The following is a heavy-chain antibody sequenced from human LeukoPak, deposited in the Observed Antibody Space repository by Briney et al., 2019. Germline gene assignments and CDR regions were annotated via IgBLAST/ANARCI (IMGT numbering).Heavy chain of an antibody. J-gene: IGHJ4*02. CDR1: GGSINSYY. Sequence: PSETLSLTCTVSGGSINSYYWSWIRQPPGKALEWIGYIYYSGSTYYNPSLKSRVTISVDTSKNQFSLKLTSVTAADTAVYYCARRPYGLFDYWGQGTLVTVSS. CDR2: IYYSGST. CDR3: ARRPYGLFDY. D-gene: IGHD4-17*01. V-gene: IGHV4-59*01.